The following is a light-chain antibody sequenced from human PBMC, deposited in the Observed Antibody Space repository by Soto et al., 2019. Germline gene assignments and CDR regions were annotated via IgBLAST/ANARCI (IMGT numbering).Light chain of an antibody. CDR1: QSVSTN. V-gene: IGKV3-15*01. Sequence: EIVLTQSPATLYVSPGERATLSCRASQSVSTNLVWYQQKPGQAPRLLIFGASTRATNIPARFSGNGSGTEFTLTISSLQSQDFVVYYCQQYINCTPLTFGRGTKVEIK. CDR3: QQYINCTPLT. J-gene: IGKJ4*01. CDR2: GAS.